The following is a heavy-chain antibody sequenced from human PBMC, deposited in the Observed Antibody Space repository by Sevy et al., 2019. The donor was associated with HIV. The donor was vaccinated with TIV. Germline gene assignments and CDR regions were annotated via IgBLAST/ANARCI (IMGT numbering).Heavy chain of an antibody. CDR1: GFTFSNAW. V-gene: IGHV3-15*07. CDR2: IKSKTDGGTT. D-gene: IGHD1-26*01. Sequence: GGSLRLSCAASGFTFSNAWMNWVRQAPGKGLEWVGRIKSKTDGGTTDYAAPVKGRFTISRDNSKNTLDLQMNSLKTEDTAMYYCTTEGTPLGIVGATPDFDYWGQGTLVTVSS. J-gene: IGHJ4*02. CDR3: TTEGTPLGIVGATPDFDY.